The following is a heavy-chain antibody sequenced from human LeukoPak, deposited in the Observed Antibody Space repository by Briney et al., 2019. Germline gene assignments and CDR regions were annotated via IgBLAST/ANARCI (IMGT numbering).Heavy chain of an antibody. CDR1: GGSISSYY. CDR2: IYYSGST. Sequence: SETLSLTCTVSGGSISSYYWSWIRQPPGKGLEWIGYIYYSGSTNYNPSLKSRVTISVDTSKNQFSLKLSSVTAADTAVYYCARAPAGGYYYYYMDVWGKGTTVTVSS. CDR3: ARAPAGGYYYYYMDV. D-gene: IGHD6-13*01. J-gene: IGHJ6*03. V-gene: IGHV4-59*01.